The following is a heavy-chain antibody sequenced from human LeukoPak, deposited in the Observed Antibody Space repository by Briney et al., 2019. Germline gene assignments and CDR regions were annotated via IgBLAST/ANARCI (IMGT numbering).Heavy chain of an antibody. CDR1: GGSISTYY. CDR2: IYYSGST. Sequence: PSETLSLTCTVSGGSISTYYWSWIRRPPGKGLEWIGYIYYSGSTNYNPSLKSRVTISVDTSKNQFSLKLSSVTAADTAVYYCARDSGSAFDIWGQGTMVTVSS. CDR3: ARDSGSAFDI. V-gene: IGHV4-59*01. D-gene: IGHD3-10*01. J-gene: IGHJ3*02.